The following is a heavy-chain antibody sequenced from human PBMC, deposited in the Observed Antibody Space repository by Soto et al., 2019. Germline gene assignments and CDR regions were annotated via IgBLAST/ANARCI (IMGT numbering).Heavy chain of an antibody. J-gene: IGHJ4*02. CDR2: ISAGGDLS. V-gene: IGHV3-23*01. CDR3: SKWDGYGDY. D-gene: IGHD5-12*01. CDR1: GFVFGRNS. Sequence: EVQLLESGGDLIHPGGSLRLSCAASGFVFGRNSMTWVRQTPGKGLEWVAGISAGGDLSWHADFVKGRFTISRDNSKYMVYLQMNNLRVDDTAVYFCSKWDGYGDYWGRGALVTVSA.